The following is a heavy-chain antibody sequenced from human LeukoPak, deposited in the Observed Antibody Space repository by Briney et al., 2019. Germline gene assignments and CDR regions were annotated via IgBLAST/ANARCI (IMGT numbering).Heavy chain of an antibody. J-gene: IGHJ4*02. V-gene: IGHV3-66*01. Sequence: GGSLRLSCAASGFTVSSSYMNWVRQAPGKGLEWVSVIYSGGSAVYADSVKARFTISGDNSKNTVSLQMNSLRAEDTAVYYCARGVTGTTPGYWGQGTLVTVSS. CDR3: ARGVTGTTPGY. CDR2: IYSGGSA. D-gene: IGHD1-20*01. CDR1: GFTVSSSY.